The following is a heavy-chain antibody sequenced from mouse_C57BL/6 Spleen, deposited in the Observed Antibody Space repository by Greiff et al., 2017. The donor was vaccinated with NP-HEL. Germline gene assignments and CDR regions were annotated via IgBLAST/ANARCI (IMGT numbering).Heavy chain of an antibody. CDR1: GFTFSDYY. J-gene: IGHJ4*01. CDR3: ARRGYDYEDYAMDY. V-gene: IGHV5-12*01. Sequence: EVNLVESGGGLVQPGGSLKLSCAASGFTFSDYYMYWVRQTPEKRLEWVAYISNGGGSTYYPDTVKGRFTISRDNAKNTLYLQMSRLKSEDTAMYYCARRGYDYEDYAMDYWGQGTSVTVSS. CDR2: ISNGGGST. D-gene: IGHD2-4*01.